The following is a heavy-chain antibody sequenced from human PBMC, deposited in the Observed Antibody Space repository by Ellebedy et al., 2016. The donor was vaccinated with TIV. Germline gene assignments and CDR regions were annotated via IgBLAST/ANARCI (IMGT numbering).Heavy chain of an antibody. J-gene: IGHJ6*02. Sequence: AASVKVSCKASGYTFTSYGISWVRQAPGQGLEWMGWISADNGNPKYAQKLQGRVTMTTDTSTSTADMEMRSLRSDDTAVYYCARSGYDANRSESMDVWGQGTTVTVSS. CDR2: ISADNGNP. D-gene: IGHD3-22*01. CDR1: GYTFTSYG. V-gene: IGHV1-18*01. CDR3: ARSGYDANRSESMDV.